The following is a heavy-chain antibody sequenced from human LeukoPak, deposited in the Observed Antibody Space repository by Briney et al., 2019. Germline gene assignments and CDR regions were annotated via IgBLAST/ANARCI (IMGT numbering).Heavy chain of an antibody. CDR1: GFTFSSYA. CDR3: ARDRAAGAYPWYFDY. V-gene: IGHV3-48*01. J-gene: IGHJ4*02. Sequence: PGGSLRLSCAASGFTFSSYAMSWARQAPGKGLEWVSYISSSSNTIYYADSVKGRFTISRDNAKNSLYLQMNSLRAEDTAVYYCARDRAAGAYPWYFDYWGQGTLVTVSS. D-gene: IGHD3-16*01. CDR2: ISSSSNTI.